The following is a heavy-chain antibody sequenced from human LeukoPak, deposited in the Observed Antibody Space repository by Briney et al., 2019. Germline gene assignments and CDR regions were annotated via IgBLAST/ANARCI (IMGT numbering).Heavy chain of an antibody. V-gene: IGHV3-74*01. Sequence: QSGGSLRLSCAASGFTFSSYWMHWVRQAPGKGLVWVSRINSDGSSTSYADSVKGRFNISRDNAKNTLYLQMNSLRAEDTAVYYCAKEGIAAAGTDESFDYWGQGTLVTVSS. D-gene: IGHD6-13*01. CDR1: GFTFSSYW. CDR3: AKEGIAAAGTDESFDY. CDR2: INSDGSST. J-gene: IGHJ4*02.